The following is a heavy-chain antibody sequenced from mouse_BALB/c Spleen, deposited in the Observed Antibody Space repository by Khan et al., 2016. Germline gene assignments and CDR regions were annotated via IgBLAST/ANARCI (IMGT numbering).Heavy chain of an antibody. CDR3: MRGNDYDVYFDY. D-gene: IGHD2-4*01. V-gene: IGHV10-1*02. J-gene: IGHJ2*01. Sequence: EVQLVESGGGLVQPKGSLKLSCAASGFTFNIYAMNWVRQAPGKGLEWVARIRSKSNNYATYYVDSVKDRITISRDDSQSMLYLQMNNLKTEDTAMDYCMRGNDYDVYFDYWGQGIPLTVSS. CDR1: GFTFNIYA. CDR2: IRSKSNNYAT.